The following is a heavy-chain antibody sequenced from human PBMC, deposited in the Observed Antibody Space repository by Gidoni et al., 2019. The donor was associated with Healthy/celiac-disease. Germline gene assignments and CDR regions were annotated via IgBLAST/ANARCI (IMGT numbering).Heavy chain of an antibody. V-gene: IGHV4-30-4*01. CDR2: IYYRGST. CDR1: GGSISSGDYY. J-gene: IGHJ5*02. D-gene: IGHD3-22*01. Sequence: QVPLQESGPGLVKPSQTLSLTCPVSGGSISSGDYYWSWIRQPPGKGLEWIGYIYYRGSTYYNPSLKSRVTISVDTSKNQFSLKLSSVTAADTAVYYCARGHTMIADVGWFDPWGQGTLVTVSS. CDR3: ARGHTMIADVGWFDP.